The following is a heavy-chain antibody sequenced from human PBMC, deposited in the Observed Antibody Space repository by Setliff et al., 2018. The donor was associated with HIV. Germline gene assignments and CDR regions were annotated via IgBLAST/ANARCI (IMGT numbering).Heavy chain of an antibody. CDR2: INPSSGST. J-gene: IGHJ1*01. V-gene: IGHV1-46*01. CDR3: ARDPAPSSSASYFQH. Sequence: GASVKVSCKASGGSFTSFATSRVRQAPGQGLEWMGIINPSSGSTTYAQKFQGRVTMTRDTSTSTVYMELSSLRSEDTAVYYCARDPAPSSSASYFQHWGQGTPVTVSS. D-gene: IGHD6-6*01. CDR1: GGSFTSFA.